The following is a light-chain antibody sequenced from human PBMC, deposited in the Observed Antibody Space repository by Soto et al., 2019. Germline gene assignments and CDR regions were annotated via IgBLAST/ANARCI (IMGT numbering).Light chain of an antibody. V-gene: IGKV3-15*01. Sequence: EVVVTQTPDTLSLPPGERATLSCRASQSISSYLAWYQQKPGQAPRLLIYGASTRATGIPARFSGSGSGTEFTLTISSLQSEDFAVYYCQQYNNWPSWTFGQGTKVDIK. CDR1: QSISSY. CDR3: QQYNNWPSWT. J-gene: IGKJ1*01. CDR2: GAS.